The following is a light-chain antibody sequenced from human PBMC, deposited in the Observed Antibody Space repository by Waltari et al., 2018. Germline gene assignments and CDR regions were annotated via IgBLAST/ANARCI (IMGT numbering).Light chain of an antibody. V-gene: IGKV2-40*01. CDR2: GGS. J-gene: IGKJ4*01. CDR3: MQHKALPLT. Sequence: DIVMTQTPLSLLVNPGEPASISCRSSQSLLHTDGYTYLDWYLQKPGQSPQLLIYGGSNRASGVPDRFSGSGSGTDFTLKISKVEAEDVGVYYCMQHKALPLTFGGGTKVEIK. CDR1: QSLLHTDGYTY.